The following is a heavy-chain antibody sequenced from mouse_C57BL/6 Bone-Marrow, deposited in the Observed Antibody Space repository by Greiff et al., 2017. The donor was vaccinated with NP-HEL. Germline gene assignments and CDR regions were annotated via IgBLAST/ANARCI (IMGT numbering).Heavy chain of an antibody. CDR3: ARDLLYYYGSSYDWYFDV. J-gene: IGHJ1*03. D-gene: IGHD1-1*01. CDR2: INYDGSST. Sequence: DVKLVESEGGLVQPGSSMKLSCTASGFTFSDYYMAWVRQVPEKGLEWVANINYDGSSTYYLDSLKSRFIISRDNAKNILYLQMSSLKSEDTATYYCARDLLYYYGSSYDWYFDVWGTGTTVTVSS. CDR1: GFTFSDYY. V-gene: IGHV5-16*01.